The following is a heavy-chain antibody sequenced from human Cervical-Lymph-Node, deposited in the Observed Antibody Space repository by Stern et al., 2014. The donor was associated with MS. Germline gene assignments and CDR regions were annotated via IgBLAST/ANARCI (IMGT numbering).Heavy chain of an antibody. CDR1: GGTFHSYA. D-gene: IGHD2-8*02. J-gene: IGHJ3*02. V-gene: IGHV1-69*09. Sequence: QVQLVQSGAEVKKPGSSVKVSCKASGGTFHSYALRRMRQAPGQGLEWMGGIIPDLGITNYARDYRGRLTINADRITTTVYMELRSLRSEDTAIYFCARDAGGVDIWGQGTRVTVS. CDR3: ARDAGGVDI. CDR2: IIPDLGIT.